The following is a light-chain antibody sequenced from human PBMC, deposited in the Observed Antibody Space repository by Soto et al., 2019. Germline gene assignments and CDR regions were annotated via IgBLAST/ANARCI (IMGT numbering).Light chain of an antibody. Sequence: QSALTQPPSASGSPGQSVTISCSGTSSDVGANNYVSWYQQHPGKAPKLIIYEVSQRPSGVPDRFSGSKSGNTASLTVSGLQPEDEADYYCSSFGGSRVFCGGTKLTVL. CDR1: SSDVGANNY. V-gene: IGLV2-8*01. J-gene: IGLJ2*01. CDR2: EVS. CDR3: SSFGGSRV.